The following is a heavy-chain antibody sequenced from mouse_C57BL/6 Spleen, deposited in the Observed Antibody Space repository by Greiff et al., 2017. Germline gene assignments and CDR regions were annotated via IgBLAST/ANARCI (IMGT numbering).Heavy chain of an antibody. CDR3: ARRDYGSVYYAMDY. Sequence: EVKLQESGPGLVKPSQSLSLTCSVTGYSITSGYYWNWIRQFPGNKLEWMGYISYDGSNNYNPSLKNRISITRDTSKNQFFLKLNSVTTEDTATYYCARRDYGSVYYAMDYWGQGTSVTVSS. J-gene: IGHJ4*01. V-gene: IGHV3-6*01. CDR2: ISYDGSN. CDR1: GYSITSGYY. D-gene: IGHD1-1*01.